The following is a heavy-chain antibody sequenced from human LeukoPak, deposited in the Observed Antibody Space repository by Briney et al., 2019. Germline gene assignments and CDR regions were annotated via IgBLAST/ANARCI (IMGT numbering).Heavy chain of an antibody. J-gene: IGHJ3*02. CDR1: GFTFSSYW. CDR2: IKQDGSEK. CDR3: ARAIATDPSRHAFDI. V-gene: IGHV3-7*01. D-gene: IGHD1-1*01. Sequence: GGSLRLSCAASGFTFSSYWMSWVRQAPGKGLEWVANIKQDGSEKYYVDSVKGRFTISRDSAKNSLYLQMNSLRAEDTAVYYCARAIATDPSRHAFDIWGQGTMVTVSS.